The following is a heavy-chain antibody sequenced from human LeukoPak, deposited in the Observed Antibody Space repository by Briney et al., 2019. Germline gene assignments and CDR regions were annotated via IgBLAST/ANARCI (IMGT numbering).Heavy chain of an antibody. CDR3: ASGHNSSGWYGPVDY. D-gene: IGHD6-19*01. Sequence: ASVKVSCKASGYTFTGYYMHWVRQAPGQGLEWMGWINPNSGGTNYAQKFQGRVTMTRDTSISTAYMELSRLRSDDTAVYYCASGHNSSGWYGPVDYWGQGTLVTVSS. J-gene: IGHJ4*02. CDR2: INPNSGGT. CDR1: GYTFTGYY. V-gene: IGHV1-2*02.